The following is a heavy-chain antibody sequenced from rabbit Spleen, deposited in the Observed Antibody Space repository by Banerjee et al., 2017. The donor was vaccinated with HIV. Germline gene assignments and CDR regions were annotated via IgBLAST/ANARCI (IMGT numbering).Heavy chain of an antibody. Sequence: EQLEESGGGLVKPEGSLTLTCKASGVSFSGDSYMCWVRQAPGKGLEWIACIDTGSSGFTSFASWAKGRFTISKTSSTTVTLQMTSLTAADTATYFCARGGAGSTLYGYFNLWGPGTLVTVS. J-gene: IGHJ4*01. CDR2: IDTGSSGFT. CDR3: ARGGAGSTLYGYFNL. CDR1: GVSFSGDSY. V-gene: IGHV1S45*01. D-gene: IGHD4-2*01.